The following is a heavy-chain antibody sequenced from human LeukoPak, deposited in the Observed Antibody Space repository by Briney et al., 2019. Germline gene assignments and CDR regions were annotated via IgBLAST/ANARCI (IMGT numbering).Heavy chain of an antibody. CDR3: AGAPNRHYFDY. Sequence: TSSETLSLTCTVSGGSISSSVYYWGWIRQPPGKGLEWIGNIYYSGSTYYNPSLKSRVTISVDTSKNQFSLRLISVTGSDTAVYFCAGAPNRHYFDYWGQGILVAVSS. CDR1: GGSISSSVYY. V-gene: IGHV4-39*07. CDR2: IYYSGST. J-gene: IGHJ4*02.